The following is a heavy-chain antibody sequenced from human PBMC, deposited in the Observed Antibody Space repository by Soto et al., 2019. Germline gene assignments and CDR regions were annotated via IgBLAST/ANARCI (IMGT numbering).Heavy chain of an antibody. CDR2: IYHSGST. Sequence: SETLSLTCAVSGGSISSSHWWCWVRQSPGKGLEWIGEIYHSGSTNYNPSLKSRVTISIDKSKNQFSLRLTSVTAADTALYFCATSYYPAIDVWGQGTSVT. CDR1: GGSISSSHW. V-gene: IGHV4-4*02. J-gene: IGHJ3*01. CDR3: ATSYYPAIDV. D-gene: IGHD3-10*01.